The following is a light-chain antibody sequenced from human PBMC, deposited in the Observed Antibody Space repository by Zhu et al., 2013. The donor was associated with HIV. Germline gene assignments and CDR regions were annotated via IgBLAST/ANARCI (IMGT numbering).Light chain of an antibody. CDR3: QAWDSSLVV. CDR1: SSNIGNNY. J-gene: IGLJ2*01. Sequence: SVLTQPPSASGAPGQRVTISCSGSSSNIGNNYVYWYQRLPGTAPKLLIYNNNQRPSGVPDRFSGSNSGNTATLTISGTQAMDEADYYCQAWDSSLVVFGGGTKLTVL. CDR2: NNN. V-gene: IGLV1-47*01.